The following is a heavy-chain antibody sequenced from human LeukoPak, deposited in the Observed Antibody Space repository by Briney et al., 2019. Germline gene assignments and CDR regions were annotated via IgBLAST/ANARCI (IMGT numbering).Heavy chain of an antibody. CDR1: GFTFSSYG. CDR3: AKATQNSGYDLPY. V-gene: IGHV3-43*01. CDR2: ISWDGGST. D-gene: IGHD5-12*01. Sequence: GGSLRLSCAASGFTFSSYGMHWVRQAPGKGLEWVSLISWDGGSTYYADSVRGRFTISRDNSKNSLYLQMNSLRTEDTALYYCAKATQNSGYDLPYWGQGTLVTVSS. J-gene: IGHJ4*02.